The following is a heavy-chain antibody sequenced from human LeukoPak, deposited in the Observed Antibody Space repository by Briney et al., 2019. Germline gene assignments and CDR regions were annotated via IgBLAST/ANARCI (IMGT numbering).Heavy chain of an antibody. J-gene: IGHJ6*03. CDR3: ARNIGAGTFYYYYMDV. CDR2: IIPIFGTA. Sequence: SVKVSCKASGGIFSSYAISWVRQAPGQGLEWMGGIIPIFGTANYAQKFQGRVTITADESTSTAYMELSSLRSEDTAVYYCARNIGAGTFYYYYMDVWGKGTTVTVSS. CDR1: GGIFSSYA. V-gene: IGHV1-69*01. D-gene: IGHD6-13*01.